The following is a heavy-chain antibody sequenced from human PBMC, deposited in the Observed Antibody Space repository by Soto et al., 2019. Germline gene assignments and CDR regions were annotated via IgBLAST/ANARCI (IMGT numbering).Heavy chain of an antibody. CDR3: ARHYSAMGV. Sequence: EVQLGETGGDLIQPGGSLRLSCAASGFTVSSDSMTWVRQAPGKGLEWISIIYSDNNTDYADSVKGRFSISRDTSKNILYLQMTSLRAEDTAEYYCARHYSAMGVWGQGTTVTVSS. J-gene: IGHJ6*02. CDR1: GFTVSSDS. CDR2: IYSDNNT. V-gene: IGHV3-53*02.